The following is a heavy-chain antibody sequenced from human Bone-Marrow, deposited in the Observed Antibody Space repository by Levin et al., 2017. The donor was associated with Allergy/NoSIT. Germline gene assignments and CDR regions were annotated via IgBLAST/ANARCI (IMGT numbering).Heavy chain of an antibody. CDR2: ITGSGGST. D-gene: IGHD2-2*01. Sequence: RPGGSLRLSCSASGFTFRSYVMSWVRQAPGKGLEYLSSITGSGGSTFYADSVKGRFTISRDNSKNTLYLQMESLRAEDTAVYYCAKVPALLYYFHYWGPGSLVTVSA. CDR3: AKVPALLYYFHY. V-gene: IGHV3-23*01. CDR1: GFTFRSYV. J-gene: IGHJ4*02.